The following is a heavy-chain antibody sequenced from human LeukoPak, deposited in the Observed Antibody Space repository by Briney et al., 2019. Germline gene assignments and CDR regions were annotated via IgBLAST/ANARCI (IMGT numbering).Heavy chain of an antibody. J-gene: IGHJ5*02. CDR3: ARKLRLGGNWFDP. D-gene: IGHD1-26*01. CDR2: IIPTSGTT. Sequence: SVKVSCKTSGGTFTSYAITWVRQAPGQGLEWMGKIIPTSGTTNYAQKFQGRVTFTADESTSTAYMELSSLRSEDTALYYCARKLRLGGNWFDPWGQGTLVTVSS. V-gene: IGHV1-69*13. CDR1: GGTFTSYA.